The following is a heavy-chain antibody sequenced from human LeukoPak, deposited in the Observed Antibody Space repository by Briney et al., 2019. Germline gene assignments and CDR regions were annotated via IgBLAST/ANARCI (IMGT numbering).Heavy chain of an antibody. CDR2: ISSSGSTV. D-gene: IGHD6-19*01. CDR1: EFTFSNYE. Sequence: GGSLRLPCAASEFTFSNYEMTWVRQAPGKGLEWVSYISSSGSTVYYADSVKGRFTISRDNAKNSLYLQMNSLRAEDTAVYYCARDLSSGWYLSSASYYFDYWGQGTLVTVSS. CDR3: ARDLSSGWYLSSASYYFDY. J-gene: IGHJ4*02. V-gene: IGHV3-48*03.